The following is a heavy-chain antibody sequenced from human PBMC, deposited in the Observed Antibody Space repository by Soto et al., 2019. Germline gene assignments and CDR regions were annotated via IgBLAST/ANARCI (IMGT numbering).Heavy chain of an antibody. CDR1: GFTVSSNY. J-gene: IGHJ6*02. D-gene: IGHD6-19*01. Sequence: GGSLRLSCAASGFTVSSNYMSWVRQAPGKGLEWVSVIYSGGSTYYAESVKGRFTISRDNSKNTLYLQMNSLRAEDTAVNYCGGSGGIRPSSGWYFPRSYYYGMDVWGQGTTVTVSS. V-gene: IGHV3-53*01. CDR2: IYSGGST. CDR3: GGSGGIRPSSGWYFPRSYYYGMDV.